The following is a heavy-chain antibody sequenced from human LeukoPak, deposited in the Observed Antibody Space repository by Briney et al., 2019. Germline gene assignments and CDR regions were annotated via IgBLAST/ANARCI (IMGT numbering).Heavy chain of an antibody. CDR2: IIPIFGTA. J-gene: IGHJ6*03. CDR3: ARDLTITMVRGVSRDYYYSMDV. CDR1: GGTFSSYA. D-gene: IGHD3-10*01. Sequence: SVKVSCKASGGTFSSYAISGVRQAPGQGREWMGGIIPIFGTANYAQKFQGRVTSTADKSTSTAYMELSSLRSEDTAVYYCARDLTITMVRGVSRDYYYSMDVWGKGTTVTVSS. V-gene: IGHV1-69*06.